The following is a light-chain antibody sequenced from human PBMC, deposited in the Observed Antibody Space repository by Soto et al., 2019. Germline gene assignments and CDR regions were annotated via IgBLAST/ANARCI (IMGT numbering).Light chain of an antibody. CDR3: AAWDDSLTGFVV. Sequence: QSVLTQPPSASGTPGQRVTISCSGSSSNIGSNTVNWYQQLPGTAPKLVIYSNHQRPSGVPDRFSGSKSGTSASLAISGLQSEDEADYYCAAWDDSLTGFVVFGGGTKLTVL. V-gene: IGLV1-44*01. CDR2: SNH. J-gene: IGLJ2*01. CDR1: SSNIGSNT.